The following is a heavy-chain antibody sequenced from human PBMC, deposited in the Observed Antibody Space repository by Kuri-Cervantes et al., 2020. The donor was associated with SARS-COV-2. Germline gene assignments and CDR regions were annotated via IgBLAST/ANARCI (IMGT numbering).Heavy chain of an antibody. CDR2: IYYSGST. D-gene: IGHD2-15*01. V-gene: IGHV4-39*01. CDR3: ARQSVVASGD. Sequence: SETLSLTCTVSGGSISSSSYYWGWIRQPPGEGLEWIGSIYYSGSTYYNPSLKSRVTISVDTSKNQFSLKLSSVTAADTAVYYCARQSVVASGDWGQGTLVTVSS. CDR1: GGSISSSSYY. J-gene: IGHJ4*02.